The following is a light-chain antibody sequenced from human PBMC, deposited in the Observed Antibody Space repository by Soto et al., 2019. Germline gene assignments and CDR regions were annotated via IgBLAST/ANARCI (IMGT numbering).Light chain of an antibody. CDR1: SSNVGSNF. CDR3: AAWDDSLNGPL. J-gene: IGLJ2*01. Sequence: QSVLTQPPSASGTPGQRVTISCSGSSSNVGSNFVNWYQHLPGTAPKLLIHSDNRRPSGVPDRFSGSKSGTSASLAISGLQAEDEDDYYCAAWDDSLNGPLFGGGTQLTVL. V-gene: IGLV1-44*01. CDR2: SDN.